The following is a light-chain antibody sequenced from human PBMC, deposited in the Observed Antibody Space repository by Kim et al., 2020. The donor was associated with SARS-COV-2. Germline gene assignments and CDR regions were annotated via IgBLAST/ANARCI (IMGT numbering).Light chain of an antibody. CDR2: KAS. CDR1: QTIGPW. CDR3: QQYERYPRT. V-gene: IGKV1-5*03. Sequence: ASVGDRVTSTCRASQTIGPWLAWYQQKPGKAPKLLIYKASILETGVPSRFYGSGSGTELTLTFSGLQPDDFATYYCQQYERYPRTFGQGTKVDIK. J-gene: IGKJ1*01.